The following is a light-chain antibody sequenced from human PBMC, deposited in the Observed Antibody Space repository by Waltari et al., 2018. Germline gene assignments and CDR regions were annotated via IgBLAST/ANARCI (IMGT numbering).Light chain of an antibody. CDR1: RTVFFRSNNKDF. Sequence: DIVMTQPPDSLAVSLGERATLNCRSSRTVFFRSNNKDFLSWYQQRPGQPPKLLIYWASTRESGVPARFSGSGSGTNFTLPINGLQAEDVAVYYCPQFYITPQTFGQGTRVEIK. CDR3: PQFYITPQT. V-gene: IGKV4-1*01. CDR2: WAS. J-gene: IGKJ2*01.